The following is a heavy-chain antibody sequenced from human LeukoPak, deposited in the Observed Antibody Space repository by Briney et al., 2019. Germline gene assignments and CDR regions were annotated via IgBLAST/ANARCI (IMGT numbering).Heavy chain of an antibody. CDR1: GGSISSGSYY. CDR2: VYTSGST. Sequence: SETLSLTCTVSGGSISSGSYYWSWIRQPAGKGLEWIGRVYTSGSTNYNPSLKSRVTISVDTSKNQFSLKLSSVTAADTAVYYCARPSSWGAFDIWGQGTMVTVSS. J-gene: IGHJ3*02. V-gene: IGHV4-61*02. D-gene: IGHD6-13*01. CDR3: ARPSSWGAFDI.